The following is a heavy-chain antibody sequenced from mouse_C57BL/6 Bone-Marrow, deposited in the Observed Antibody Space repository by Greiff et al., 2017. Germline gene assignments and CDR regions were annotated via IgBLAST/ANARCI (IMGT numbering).Heavy chain of an antibody. J-gene: IGHJ4*01. D-gene: IGHD2-3*01. Sequence: QVHVKQPGAELVKPGASVKLSCKASGYTFTSYWMQWVKQRPGQGLEWIGELDPSDSYTNYNQKFKGKATLTVDTSSSTAYMQLSSLTSEDSAVYYCARSDGYYAGNYAMDYWGQGTAVTVSS. CDR1: GYTFTSYW. CDR2: LDPSDSYT. CDR3: ARSDGYYAGNYAMDY. V-gene: IGHV1-50*01.